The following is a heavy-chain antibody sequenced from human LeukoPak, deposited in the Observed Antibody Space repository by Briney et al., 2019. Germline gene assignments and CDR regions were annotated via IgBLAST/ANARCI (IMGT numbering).Heavy chain of an antibody. Sequence: PGGSLRLSCTASGFIVTNNYINWVRQAPGKGLEWVSLVYSGGSTYYADSVKGRFTISRDNSKNMVYLQTNSLRAEDTAMYYCARDPPAVLIDTYGWDQGTLVTVSS. CDR2: VYSGGST. D-gene: IGHD2-8*01. CDR3: ARDPPAVLIDTYG. V-gene: IGHV3-66*01. J-gene: IGHJ4*02. CDR1: GFIVTNNY.